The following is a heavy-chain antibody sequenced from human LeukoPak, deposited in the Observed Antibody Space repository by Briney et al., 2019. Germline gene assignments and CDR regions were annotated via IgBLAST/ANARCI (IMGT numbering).Heavy chain of an antibody. CDR3: ARGGTPVFYYYMDV. CDR2: INPNSGDT. Sequence: HVASVKVSCKASGYTFNGYYMHWVRQAPGQGLEWMGWINPNSGDTNYAQKFQVRVTLTSDTSISTVYMELSSLRSDDTAVYYCARGGTPVFYYYMDVWGKGTTVTVSS. D-gene: IGHD3-16*01. CDR1: GYTFNGYY. J-gene: IGHJ6*03. V-gene: IGHV1-2*02.